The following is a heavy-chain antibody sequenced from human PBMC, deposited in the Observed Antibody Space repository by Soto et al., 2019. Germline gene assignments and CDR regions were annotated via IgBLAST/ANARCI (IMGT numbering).Heavy chain of an antibody. J-gene: IGHJ4*02. CDR1: GYTFTGYY. CDR3: ARGRYCSGGSCPAVPYYFDY. V-gene: IGHV1-2*04. D-gene: IGHD2-15*01. CDR2: INPNSGGT. Sequence: GASVKVSCKASGYTFTGYYMHWVRQAPGQGLEWMGWINPNSGGTNYAQKFQGWVTMTRDTSISTAYMELSRLRSDDTAVYYFARGRYCSGGSCPAVPYYFDYWGQGTLVTVSS.